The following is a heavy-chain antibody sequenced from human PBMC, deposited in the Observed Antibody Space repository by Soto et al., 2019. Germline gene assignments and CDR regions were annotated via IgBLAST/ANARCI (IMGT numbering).Heavy chain of an antibody. Sequence: ESGGGLVPPGRSLTLSCAASGFTFDDYAMHWVRQRPGKGLEAVSGISWNSGRIEYADSVKGRFTISRDNAKNSRYLQMNSLRAEDTAFYYCARGLGGYDPGRLDSWGQGTLVTVSS. D-gene: IGHD5-12*01. J-gene: IGHJ4*02. CDR1: GFTFDDYA. CDR2: ISWNSGRI. V-gene: IGHV3-9*01. CDR3: ARGLGGYDPGRLDS.